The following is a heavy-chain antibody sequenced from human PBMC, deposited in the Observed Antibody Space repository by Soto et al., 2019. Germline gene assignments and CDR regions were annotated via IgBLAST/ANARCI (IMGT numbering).Heavy chain of an antibody. Sequence: EVQLVESGGGLVQPGGSLRLSCAASGFTFSSYWMHWVRQAPGKGLVWVSRINSDGSSTSYADSVKGRFTISRDNAKNTLYLQMNSLRAEDTAVYYCARGVASYGSGSYSNWFDPWGQGTLVTVSS. CDR1: GFTFSSYW. CDR3: ARGVASYGSGSYSNWFDP. D-gene: IGHD3-10*01. V-gene: IGHV3-74*01. J-gene: IGHJ5*02. CDR2: INSDGSST.